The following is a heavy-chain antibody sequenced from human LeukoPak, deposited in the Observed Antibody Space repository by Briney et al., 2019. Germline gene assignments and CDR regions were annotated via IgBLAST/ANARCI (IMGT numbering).Heavy chain of an antibody. CDR2: TYYRSKWYN. Sequence: SQTLSLTCAISGDSVSSNSAAWNWIRQSPSGGLEWLGRTYYRSKWYNDYAVSVKSRITINPDTSKNQFSLQLNSVTPEDTAVYYCARDNAIEMATPLGPYYYGMDVWGQGTTVTVSS. CDR1: GDSVSSNSAA. D-gene: IGHD5-24*01. CDR3: ARDNAIEMATPLGPYYYGMDV. J-gene: IGHJ6*02. V-gene: IGHV6-1*01.